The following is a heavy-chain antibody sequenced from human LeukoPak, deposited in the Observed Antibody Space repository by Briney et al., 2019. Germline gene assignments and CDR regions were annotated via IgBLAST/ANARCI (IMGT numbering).Heavy chain of an antibody. V-gene: IGHV3-30-3*01. CDR3: ARAAAAAGPFDY. Sequence: PGGSLRLSCAASGFTFSSYAMHWVRQAPGKGLEWVAVISYDGSNKYYADSVKGRFTISRDNSKNTLYLQMNSLRAEDTAVYCCARAAAAAGPFDYWGQGTLVTVSS. J-gene: IGHJ4*02. D-gene: IGHD6-13*01. CDR1: GFTFSSYA. CDR2: ISYDGSNK.